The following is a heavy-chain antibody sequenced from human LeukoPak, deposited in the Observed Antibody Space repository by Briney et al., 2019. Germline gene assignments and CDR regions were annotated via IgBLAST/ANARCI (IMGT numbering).Heavy chain of an antibody. V-gene: IGHV1-46*01. D-gene: IGHD6-13*01. CDR2: XNPSGGST. CDR3: ARDLAAAGTNHDAFDI. J-gene: IGHJ3*02. CDR1: GYTFTSYY. Sequence: GASVKVSCKASGYTFTSYYMHWVRQAPGQGLEXXXXXNPSGGSTSYAQKFQGRVTMTRDTSTSTVYMELSSLRSEDTAVYYCARDLAAAGTNHDAFDIWGQGTMVTVSS.